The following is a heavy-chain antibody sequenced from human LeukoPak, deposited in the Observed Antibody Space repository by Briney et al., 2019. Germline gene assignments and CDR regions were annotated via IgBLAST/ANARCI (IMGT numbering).Heavy chain of an antibody. CDR3: AKDREVVTGSFDY. CDR2: ISGSGGST. V-gene: IGHV3-23*01. Sequence: PGGSLRLSCAASGFTFSSYAMSWVRQAPGKGLEWVSAISGSGGSTYHADSVKGRFTISRDNSKNTLYLQMNSLRAEDTAVYYCAKDREVVTGSFDYWGQGTLVTVSS. J-gene: IGHJ4*02. D-gene: IGHD4-23*01. CDR1: GFTFSSYA.